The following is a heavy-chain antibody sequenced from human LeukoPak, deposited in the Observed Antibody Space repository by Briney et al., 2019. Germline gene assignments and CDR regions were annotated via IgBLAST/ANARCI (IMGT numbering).Heavy chain of an antibody. CDR3: AKVGGAYWGYYFDY. J-gene: IGHJ4*02. D-gene: IGHD7-27*01. CDR2: IGEEKSGSWT. Sequence: PGGSLRLSCAASGFTLSNYPMGWVRQAPVKGLEWLSAIGEEKSGSWTKSADSVKGRFTISRDNSKNTLYLQMNSLRAEDTALYYCAKVGGAYWGYYFDYWGQGTLVTVSS. CDR1: GFTLSNYP. V-gene: IGHV3-23*01.